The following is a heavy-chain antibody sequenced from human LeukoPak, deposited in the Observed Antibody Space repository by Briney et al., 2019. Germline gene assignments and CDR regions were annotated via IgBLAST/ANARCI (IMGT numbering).Heavy chain of an antibody. V-gene: IGHV4-34*01. Sequence: SETLSLTCAVYGGSFSGYYWSWIRQPPGKGLEWIGEINHSGSTNYNPSLKSRVTISVDTSKNQFSLRLSSVTAADTAVYYCARGPSYYDFWSGYPRQYYFDYWGQGTLVTVSS. J-gene: IGHJ4*02. D-gene: IGHD3-3*01. CDR2: INHSGST. CDR1: GGSFSGYY. CDR3: ARGPSYYDFWSGYPRQYYFDY.